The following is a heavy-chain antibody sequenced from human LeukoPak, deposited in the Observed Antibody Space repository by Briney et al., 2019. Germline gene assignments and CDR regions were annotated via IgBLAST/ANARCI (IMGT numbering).Heavy chain of an antibody. CDR2: IYSGGST. V-gene: IGHV3-53*01. J-gene: IGHJ3*02. D-gene: IGHD2-15*01. CDR3: ARDLISGGMRAFDI. Sequence: GGSLRLSCAASGFTVSSNYMSWVGQAPGKGLEGGGVIYSGGSTYYADSVKGRFTISRDNSKNTLYLQLNSLRAEDTAVYYCARDLISGGMRAFDIWGQGTMVTVSS. CDR1: GFTVSSNY.